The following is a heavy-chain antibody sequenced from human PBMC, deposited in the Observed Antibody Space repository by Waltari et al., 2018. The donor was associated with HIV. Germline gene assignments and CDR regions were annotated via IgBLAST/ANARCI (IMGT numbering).Heavy chain of an antibody. D-gene: IGHD5-18*01. CDR2: IIPIFGTA. CDR3: ARVSGYSYGYDYYYYGMDV. Sequence: QVQLVQSGAEVKKPGSSVKVYCKDSGGTFSSCAISWVRQAAGEGLEWMGGIIPIFGTANYAQKFQGRVTITADESTSTAYMELSSLRSEDTAVYYCARVSGYSYGYDYYYYGMDVWGQGTTVTVSS. J-gene: IGHJ6*02. CDR1: GGTFSSCA. V-gene: IGHV1-69*12.